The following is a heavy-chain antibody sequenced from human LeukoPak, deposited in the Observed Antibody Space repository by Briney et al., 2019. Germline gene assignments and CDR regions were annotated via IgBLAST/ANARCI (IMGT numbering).Heavy chain of an antibody. CDR2: ISYDGSNK. J-gene: IGHJ4*02. D-gene: IGHD3-22*01. V-gene: IGHV3-30*04. CDR1: GFTFSSYA. Sequence: GGPLRLSCAASGFTFSSYAMHWVRQAPGKGLEWVAVISYDGSNKYYADSVKGRFTISRDNSKNTLYLQMNSLRAEDTAVYYCARDHYDSSGYYLALSNYYDYWGQGTLVTVSS. CDR3: ARDHYDSSGYYLALSNYYDY.